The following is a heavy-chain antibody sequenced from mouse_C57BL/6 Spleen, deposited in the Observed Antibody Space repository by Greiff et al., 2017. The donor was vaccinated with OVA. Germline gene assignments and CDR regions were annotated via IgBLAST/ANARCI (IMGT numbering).Heavy chain of an antibody. CDR1: GFTLSSYA. V-gene: IGHV5-9-1*02. Sequence: EVQGVESGEGLVKPGGSLKLSCAASGFTLSSYAMSWVRQTPEKRLEWVAYISSGGDYIYYADTVKGRFTISRDNARNTLYLQMSSLKSEDTAMYYCTRAPYGNFWFAYWGQGTLVTVSA. D-gene: IGHD2-1*01. CDR2: ISSGGDYI. CDR3: TRAPYGNFWFAY. J-gene: IGHJ3*01.